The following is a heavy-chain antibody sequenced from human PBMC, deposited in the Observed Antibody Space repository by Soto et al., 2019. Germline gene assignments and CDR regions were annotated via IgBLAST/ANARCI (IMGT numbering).Heavy chain of an antibody. J-gene: IGHJ4*02. Sequence: PGGSLRLSCAASGFSFGSYVMAWVRQAPGKGLEWVSAMSYGGNTYYPDSVKGRFTISRDNSENMMYLQMNSLRAEDTAVYYCAKASGSSWPYYFDSWGQGTLVTVSS. CDR2: MSYGGNT. V-gene: IGHV3-23*01. CDR1: GFSFGSYV. CDR3: AKASGSSWPYYFDS. D-gene: IGHD6-13*01.